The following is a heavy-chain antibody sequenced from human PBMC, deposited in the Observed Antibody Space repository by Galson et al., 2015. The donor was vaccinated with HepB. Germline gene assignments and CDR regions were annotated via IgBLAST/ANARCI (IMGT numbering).Heavy chain of an antibody. Sequence: SLRLSCAASGFTFSSHGMLWVRQAPGKGLEWVPVISYGGSNKYYADSVEGRFTLSRDNSKYTLYLQMHSRRPEDTAVYYCAKVYGGGDWISLLESAFDIWGQGTMVTVSS. CDR3: AKVYGGGDWISLLESAFDI. D-gene: IGHD2-21*02. V-gene: IGHV3-30*18. CDR1: GFTFSSHG. CDR2: ISYGGSNK. J-gene: IGHJ3*02.